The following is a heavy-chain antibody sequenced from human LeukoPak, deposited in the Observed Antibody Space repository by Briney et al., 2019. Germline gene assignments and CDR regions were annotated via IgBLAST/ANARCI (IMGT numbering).Heavy chain of an antibody. CDR2: IKSDGSSA. V-gene: IGHV3-74*03. J-gene: IGHJ4*02. D-gene: IGHD5-12*01. Sequence: GGSLRLSCAASGFTFSVCWMHWVRQAPGKGLVWVSLIKSDGSSAMYADSVKGRFSISRDNAKNTLYLQMNSLRAEDTAVYFCARELASAAFDYWGQGTPVTVSS. CDR3: ARELASAAFDY. CDR1: GFTFSVCW.